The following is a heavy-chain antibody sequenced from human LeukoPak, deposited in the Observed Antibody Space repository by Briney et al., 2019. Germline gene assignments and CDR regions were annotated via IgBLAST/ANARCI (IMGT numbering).Heavy chain of an antibody. J-gene: IGHJ4*02. CDR1: GFTFSSYA. CDR2: FSGSGGST. D-gene: IGHD3-22*01. V-gene: IGHV3-23*01. Sequence: GGSLRLSCAASGFTFSSYAMSWVRQAPGEGLEWVSAFSGSGGSTYYADSVKGRFTISRDNSKNTLYLQMTSLRSDDTAVYYCARDGHRMYYYDTSAYRFDYWGQGTLVTVSS. CDR3: ARDGHRMYYYDTSAYRFDY.